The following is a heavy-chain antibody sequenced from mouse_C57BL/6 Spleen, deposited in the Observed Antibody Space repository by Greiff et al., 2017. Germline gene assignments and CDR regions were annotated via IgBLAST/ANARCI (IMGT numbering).Heavy chain of an antibody. Sequence: EVQLQQSGPVLVKPGASVKMSCKASGYTFTDYYMNWVKQSHGKSLEWIGVINPYNGGTSYNQKFKGKATLTVDKSSSTAYMELNSLTSEDSAVYYCARREKYYYGSSPYYFDYWGQGTTLTVSS. V-gene: IGHV1-19*01. CDR1: GYTFTDYY. CDR2: INPYNGGT. D-gene: IGHD1-1*01. J-gene: IGHJ2*01. CDR3: ARREKYYYGSSPYYFDY.